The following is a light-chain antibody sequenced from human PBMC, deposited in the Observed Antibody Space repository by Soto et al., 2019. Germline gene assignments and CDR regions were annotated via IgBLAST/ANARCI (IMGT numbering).Light chain of an antibody. Sequence: DIVMTQSPDSLAVSLGERATINCKSSQSVLYSYNNKNYLAWYQQKPGQHPKLLIYWASTRESGVPDRFSGSGSGTDFTLTISSLQAEDVAVYYCQQYYSTPQFTFGPGTKVDIK. J-gene: IGKJ3*01. CDR3: QQYYSTPQFT. CDR2: WAS. CDR1: QSVLYSYNNKNY. V-gene: IGKV4-1*01.